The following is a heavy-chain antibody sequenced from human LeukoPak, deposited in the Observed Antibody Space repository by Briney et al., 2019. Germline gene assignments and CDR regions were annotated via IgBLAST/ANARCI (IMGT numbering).Heavy chain of an antibody. D-gene: IGHD1-26*01. J-gene: IGHJ6*03. V-gene: IGHV1-2*06. CDR3: ARAGGGVTFYYYYYMDV. Sequence: ASVKVSCKASGYTFTGYYMHWLRQAPGQGLEWMGRINPNSGGTNYAQKFQGRVTMTRDTSISTACMELSRLRSDDTAVYYCARAGGGVTFYYYYYMDVWGKGTTVTVSS. CDR1: GYTFTGYY. CDR2: INPNSGGT.